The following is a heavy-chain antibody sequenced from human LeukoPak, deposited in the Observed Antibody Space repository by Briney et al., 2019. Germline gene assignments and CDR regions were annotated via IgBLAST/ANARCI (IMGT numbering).Heavy chain of an antibody. Sequence: GGSVRLSYGVSGYRFSASMRTWVRQTPGKGLEWVATILPAGKESYRVESVKGRFTVSRDNAKNLLFLQMNSLRADDTAVYYCMSAPGSWGQGPLVTVSP. CDR1: GYRFSASM. D-gene: IGHD1-1*01. J-gene: IGHJ5*02. CDR3: MSAPGS. CDR2: ILPAGKES. V-gene: IGHV3-7*01.